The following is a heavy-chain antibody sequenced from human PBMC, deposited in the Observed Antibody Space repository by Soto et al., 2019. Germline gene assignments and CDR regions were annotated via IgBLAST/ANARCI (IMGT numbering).Heavy chain of an antibody. CDR1: GFSFNNYD. V-gene: IGHV3-13*04. CDR3: ARGGPNWDYYFYGMDV. CDR2: IGTAGDT. J-gene: IGHJ6*02. Sequence: EVQLVESGGGLVQPGGSLRLSCAASGFSFNNYDMHWVRQARGKGLEWVSGIGTAGDTYYADSVNGRFTISRERDKNSLYLQMGSRRAGDTAVYYCARGGPNWDYYFYGMDVWGQGTTVTVSS. D-gene: IGHD3-16*01.